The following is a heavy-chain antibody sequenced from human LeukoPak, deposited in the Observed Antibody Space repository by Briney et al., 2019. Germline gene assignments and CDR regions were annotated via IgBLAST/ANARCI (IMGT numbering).Heavy chain of an antibody. CDR3: AADTDYYGSGSYFIEDY. J-gene: IGHJ4*02. CDR2: IYSGGST. CDR1: GLTPSNNY. V-gene: IGHV3-53*01. Sequence: GGSLRLSCAVSGLTPSNNYMSWVRQAPGKGLEWVSVIYSGGSTYYADSVKGRFTISRDNSKNTVYLQMNSLRDEDTAVYYCAADTDYYGSGSYFIEDYWGQGTLVTVSS. D-gene: IGHD3-10*01.